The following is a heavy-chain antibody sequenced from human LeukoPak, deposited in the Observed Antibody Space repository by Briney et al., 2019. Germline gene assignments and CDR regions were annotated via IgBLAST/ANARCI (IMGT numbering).Heavy chain of an antibody. CDR2: IYSGGST. D-gene: IGHD2-21*01. J-gene: IGHJ4*02. V-gene: IGHV3-66*02. CDR3: ARAEVIAIFDY. CDR1: GFTVSSYY. Sequence: PGGSLRLSCAASGFTVSSYYMIWVRQAPGKGLEWVSIIYSGGSTYYADSVKGRFTISRDNSQNTVYLQMNSLRGEDTAVYYCARAEVIAIFDYWGQGTLVTVSS.